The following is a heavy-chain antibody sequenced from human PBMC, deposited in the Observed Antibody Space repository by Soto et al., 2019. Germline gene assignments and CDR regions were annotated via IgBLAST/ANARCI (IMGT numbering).Heavy chain of an antibody. CDR1: GASISSGDYF. D-gene: IGHD5-12*01. Sequence: ASETLSLTCTVSGASISSGDYFWSWIRRSPGKGLQWIGYIYDSGSSYYNPSLKSRVTMSVDTSKNQFSLKLSSVTAADTAVYYCAREKGYISGPKNFDYWGQGTLVTVSS. J-gene: IGHJ4*02. CDR3: AREKGYISGPKNFDY. V-gene: IGHV4-30-4*01. CDR2: IYDSGSS.